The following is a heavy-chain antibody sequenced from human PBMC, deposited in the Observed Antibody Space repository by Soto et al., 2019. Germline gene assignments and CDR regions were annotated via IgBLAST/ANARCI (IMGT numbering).Heavy chain of an antibody. CDR3: PEDRGSGPPDSRINSDY. CDR2: MTYDGSKK. D-gene: IGHD2-15*01. Sequence: GGSLRLSCAASGFTFSSYCMHWVRQAPGKGLEWVSRMTYDGSKKYYADSVKGRFTTSRDNSKNTLYLQMNSLRAEDTAVYCCPEDRGSGPPDSRINSDYWGPVTIVTVYS. J-gene: IGHJ4*02. V-gene: IGHV3-30*18. CDR1: GFTFSSYC.